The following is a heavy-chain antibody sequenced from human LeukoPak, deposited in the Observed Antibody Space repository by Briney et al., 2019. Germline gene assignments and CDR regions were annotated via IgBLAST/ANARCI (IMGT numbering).Heavy chain of an antibody. V-gene: IGHV3-30*03. J-gene: IGHJ4*02. CDR1: GSTLSSYG. D-gene: IGHD3-10*01. Sequence: GRSLRLSCAASGSTLSSYGMQWVRQAPGKGLEWVAVISFDGSNKYYADSVKGRFTISRDNSKNTLYLQMNGLRVEDTAVYYCAAGLYFGDWWGQGTLVTVSS. CDR3: AAGLYFGDW. CDR2: ISFDGSNK.